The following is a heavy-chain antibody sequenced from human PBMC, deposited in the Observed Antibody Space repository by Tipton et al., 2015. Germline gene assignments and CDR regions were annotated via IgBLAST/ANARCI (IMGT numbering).Heavy chain of an antibody. V-gene: IGHV3-53*01. D-gene: IGHD1-20*01. Sequence: GSLRLSCAASGFTVSSNYMSWVRQAPGKGLEWVSVIYSGGSTYYADSVKGRFTISRDNSKNTLYLQMNSLRAEDTAVYYCARVELTGTTQPVDYWGQGTLVTVSS. CDR3: ARVELTGTTQPVDY. CDR2: IYSGGST. CDR1: GFTVSSNY. J-gene: IGHJ4*02.